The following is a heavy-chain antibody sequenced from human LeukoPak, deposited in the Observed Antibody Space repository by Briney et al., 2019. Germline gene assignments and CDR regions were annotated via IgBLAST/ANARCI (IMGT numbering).Heavy chain of an antibody. CDR3: ARLYSGSFHAFDI. CDR2: ILHSGST. CDR1: GYSISIGYY. V-gene: IGHV4-38-2*02. D-gene: IGHD1-26*01. J-gene: IGHJ3*02. Sequence: SETLSLTCTVSGYSISIGYYWGWIRQPPGKGLEWIGSILHSGSTYYHPSLKSRVTISADTSKNQFSLKLSSVTAADTAVYYCARLYSGSFHAFDIWGQGTMVTVSS.